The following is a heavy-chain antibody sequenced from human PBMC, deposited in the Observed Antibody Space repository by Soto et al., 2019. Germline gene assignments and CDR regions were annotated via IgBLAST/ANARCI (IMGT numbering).Heavy chain of an antibody. J-gene: IGHJ6*02. CDR2: IKSKGGGGTA. CDR1: GFGFIPAW. V-gene: IGHV3-15*07. D-gene: IGHD6-13*01. CDR3: IWQQDFYYGRAV. Sequence: EVQLVESGGGLEPLGGSFKLSCEASGFGFIPAWRTGFGRPPGKGLEWVGLIKSKGGGGTADYAAPVKGRFIISRDDSKNTIYLQMNSLKPEDTALYYCIWQQDFYYGRAVWGQGTTVTVSS.